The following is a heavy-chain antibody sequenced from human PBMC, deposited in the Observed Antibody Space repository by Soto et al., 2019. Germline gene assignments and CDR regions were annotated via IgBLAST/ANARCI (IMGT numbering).Heavy chain of an antibody. J-gene: IGHJ4*02. Sequence: VGSLRLSCSASGFTFSSYAMHRVRQAPGKGLEYVSGVRGNGDPPFYADSVKGRFTISRDNSKNTLYLQMSSLSADDTAVYYCVKSRGGNNFDFFDWGQGALVTVPQ. CDR2: VRGNGDPP. V-gene: IGHV3-64D*06. CDR1: GFTFSSYA. CDR3: VKSRGGNNFDFFD. D-gene: IGHD5-12*01.